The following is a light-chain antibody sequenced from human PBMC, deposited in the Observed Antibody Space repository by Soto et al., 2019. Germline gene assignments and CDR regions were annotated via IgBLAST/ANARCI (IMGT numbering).Light chain of an antibody. J-gene: IGKJ5*01. Sequence: DIQLTQSPSFLSASVGDRVTITCRASQGLSSDLAWYQQKPGKAPKLLIYAASTLQSGVSSRFSGSGSGTEFTLTTSSLQPKDFANYFCQPLNSYPITFDKGTRLQIK. V-gene: IGKV1-9*01. CDR2: AAS. CDR1: QGLSSD. CDR3: QPLNSYPIT.